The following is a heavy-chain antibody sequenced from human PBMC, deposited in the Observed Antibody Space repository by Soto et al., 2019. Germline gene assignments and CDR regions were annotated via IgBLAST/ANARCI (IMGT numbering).Heavy chain of an antibody. D-gene: IGHD4-17*01. V-gene: IGHV6-1*01. J-gene: IGHJ5*02. Sequence: VQLQQSGPGLVKPSQTLSLTCALSGDSRPNSRAVWNWFRQPPSIGLECLGRTYYGSKWYNDYAVSVQSRININPATFKNQFSLQLSSVTPEDTAVYYVAGVGDNNWFDPLVQGPVVTVSS. CDR1: GDSRPNSRAV. CDR2: TYYGSKWYN. CDR3: AGVGDNNWFDP.